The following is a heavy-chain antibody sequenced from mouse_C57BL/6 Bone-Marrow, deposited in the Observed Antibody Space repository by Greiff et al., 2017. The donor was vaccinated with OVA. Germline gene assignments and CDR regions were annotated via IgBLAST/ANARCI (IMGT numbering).Heavy chain of an antibody. CDR3: TTRSLYAMDY. Sequence: VQLQQSGAELVRPGASVKLSCTASGFNIKDDYMHWVKQRPEQGLEWIGWIDPENGDTEYASKFQGKATITADTSSNTAYLQLSSLTSEGTAVYYCTTRSLYAMDYWGQGTSVTVSS. J-gene: IGHJ4*01. D-gene: IGHD6-2*01. CDR2: IDPENGDT. CDR1: GFNIKDDY. V-gene: IGHV14-4*01.